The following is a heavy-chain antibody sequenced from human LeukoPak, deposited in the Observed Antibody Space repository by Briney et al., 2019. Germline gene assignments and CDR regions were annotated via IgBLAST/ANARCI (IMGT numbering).Heavy chain of an antibody. V-gene: IGHV1-2*02. Sequence: ASVKVSCKASGGTFSSYTISWVRQAPGQGLEWMGWINPNSGGTNYAQKFQGRVTMTRDTSISTAYMELSRLRSDDTAVYYCAGGDTVVVPAAILDYWGQGTLVTVSS. CDR3: AGGDTVVVPAAILDY. CDR2: INPNSGGT. D-gene: IGHD2-2*01. CDR1: GGTFSSYT. J-gene: IGHJ4*02.